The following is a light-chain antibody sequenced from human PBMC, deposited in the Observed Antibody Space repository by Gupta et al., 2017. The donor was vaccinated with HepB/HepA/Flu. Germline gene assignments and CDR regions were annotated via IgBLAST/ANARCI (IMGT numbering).Light chain of an antibody. J-gene: IGLJ2*01. CDR3: YSTDNTGHPL. CDR1: ILPRKY. CDR2: EDR. V-gene: IGLV3-10*01. Sequence: YELTQPPSVSVSPGQTATLTCSGDILPRKYAYWYHQRPGQAPLLVIYEDRKRPSGIPERFSASSSGTVATLTISGAQVEDEGDYYCYSTDNTGHPLFGGGTKLSVL.